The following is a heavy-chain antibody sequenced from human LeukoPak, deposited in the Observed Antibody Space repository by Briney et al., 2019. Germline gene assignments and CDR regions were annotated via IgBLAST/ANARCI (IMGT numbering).Heavy chain of an antibody. CDR2: FDPEDGET. D-gene: IGHD4-23*01. Sequence: ASVKVSCKVSGYTLTELSMHWVRQVPGKGLEWMGGFDPEDGETIYAQKFQGRVTMTEDTSTDTAYMELSSLRSEDTAVYYCATCRDLRWCDAFDIWGQGTMVTVSS. V-gene: IGHV1-24*01. CDR1: GYTLTELS. CDR3: ATCRDLRWCDAFDI. J-gene: IGHJ3*02.